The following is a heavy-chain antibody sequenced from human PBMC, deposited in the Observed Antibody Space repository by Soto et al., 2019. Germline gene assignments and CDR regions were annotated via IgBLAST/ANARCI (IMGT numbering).Heavy chain of an antibody. Sequence: GGSLRLSCAASGFTFSCYAMSWVRQAPGKGLEWVSAISGSGGSTYYADSVKGRFTISRDNSKNTLYLQMNSLRAEDTAVYYCAKSRDDYGDPCFDYWGQGTLVTVSS. CDR2: ISGSGGST. J-gene: IGHJ4*02. D-gene: IGHD4-17*01. CDR1: GFTFSCYA. CDR3: AKSRDDYGDPCFDY. V-gene: IGHV3-23*01.